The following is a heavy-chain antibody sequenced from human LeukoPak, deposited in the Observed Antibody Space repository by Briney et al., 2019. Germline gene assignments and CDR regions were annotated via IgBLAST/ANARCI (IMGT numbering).Heavy chain of an antibody. CDR3: ARGPPNWGMVGY. Sequence: ASVKVSCKASGGTFSSYAISWVRQAPGQGLEWMGGIIPIFGTANYAQKFQGRVTITADESTSTAYMELSSLTFEDTAVYYCARGPPNWGMVGYWGQGTLVTVSS. CDR2: IIPIFGTA. D-gene: IGHD7-27*01. J-gene: IGHJ4*02. CDR1: GGTFSSYA. V-gene: IGHV1-69*13.